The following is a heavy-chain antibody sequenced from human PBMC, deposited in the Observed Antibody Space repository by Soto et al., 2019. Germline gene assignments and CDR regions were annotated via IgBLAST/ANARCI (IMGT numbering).Heavy chain of an antibody. J-gene: IGHJ3*01. CDR3: AKPISISGVIIDAFDV. V-gene: IGHV3-30*18. CDR1: KFTFSYYG. D-gene: IGHD3-3*01. CDR2: ISYEGSNK. Sequence: QVQLVESGGGVVQPGTSLRLSCAASKFTFSYYGMHWVRQAPGKGLEWVAVISYEGSNKYYADPVKRRFTISRDHSMNTLYLEMKSLRADDTAVYDCAKPISISGVIIDAFDVWGQGTMVTVSS.